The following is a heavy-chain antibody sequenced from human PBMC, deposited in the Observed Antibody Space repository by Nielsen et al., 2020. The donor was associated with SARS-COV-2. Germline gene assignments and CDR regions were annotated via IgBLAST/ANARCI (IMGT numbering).Heavy chain of an antibody. V-gene: IGHV4-34*01. J-gene: IGHJ4*02. CDR3: ARRGVVVPAAIGEFDY. D-gene: IGHD2-2*01. Sequence: SETLSLTCAVYGGSFSGYYWSWIRQPPGKGLEWIGEINHSGSTNYNPSLKSRVTISVDTSKNQFSLKLSSVTAADTAVYYCARRGVVVPAAIGEFDYWGQGTLVTVSS. CDR2: INHSGST. CDR1: GGSFSGYY.